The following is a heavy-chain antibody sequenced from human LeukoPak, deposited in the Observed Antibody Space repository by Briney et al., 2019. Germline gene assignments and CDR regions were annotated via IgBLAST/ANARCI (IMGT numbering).Heavy chain of an antibody. CDR2: IKSKTDGGTT. Sequence: SGGSLRLSCAAARFTFSNAWMSWVRQAPGKGLEWAGRIKSKTDGGTTDYAAPVKGRFTISRDDSKNTLYLQMNSLKTEDTAVYYCTTVPALYSYGLQYSIDYWGQGTLVTVSS. J-gene: IGHJ4*02. CDR3: TTVPALYSYGLQYSIDY. CDR1: RFTFSNAW. V-gene: IGHV3-15*01. D-gene: IGHD5-18*01.